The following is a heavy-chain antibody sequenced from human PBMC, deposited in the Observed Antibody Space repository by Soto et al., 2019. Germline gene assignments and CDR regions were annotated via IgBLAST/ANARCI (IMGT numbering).Heavy chain of an antibody. CDR1: GGSISSGGYS. Sequence: PSETLCLTCAVSGGSISSGGYSWTWIRQPPGTGLEWIGEINHSGSTNYNPSLKSRVTISVDTSKNQFSLKLTSVTAADTAVYYCARDKITGLFDYWGQGTLVTVSS. J-gene: IGHJ4*02. CDR2: INHSGST. V-gene: IGHV4-34*01. D-gene: IGHD2-8*02. CDR3: ARDKITGLFDY.